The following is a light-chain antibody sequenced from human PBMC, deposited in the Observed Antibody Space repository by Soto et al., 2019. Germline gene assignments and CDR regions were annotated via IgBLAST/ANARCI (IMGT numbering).Light chain of an antibody. J-gene: IGKJ1*01. Sequence: DIQMTQSPSTLSASVGDRVTITCRASQSLNSVLAWDQQKPGRAPKLLIYDASTVESGVPSRFSGSGSGTEFPLSISSLQSDYVATYYCQQYNSYSSWTFGQGTKVEIK. CDR2: DAS. CDR3: QQYNSYSSWT. CDR1: QSLNSV. V-gene: IGKV1-5*01.